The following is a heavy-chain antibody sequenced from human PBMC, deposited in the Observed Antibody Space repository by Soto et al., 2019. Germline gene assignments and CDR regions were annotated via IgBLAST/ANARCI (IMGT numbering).Heavy chain of an antibody. V-gene: IGHV1-69*13. J-gene: IGHJ5*02. CDR3: ARASRRYCSSTSCYYNWFDP. D-gene: IGHD2-2*01. Sequence: ASVKVSCKASGGTFSSYAISWVRQAPGQGLEWMGGIIPIFGTANYAQKFQGRVTITADESTSTAYMELSSLRSEDTAVYYCARASRRYCSSTSCYYNWFDPWGQGTLLTVSS. CDR1: GGTFSSYA. CDR2: IIPIFGTA.